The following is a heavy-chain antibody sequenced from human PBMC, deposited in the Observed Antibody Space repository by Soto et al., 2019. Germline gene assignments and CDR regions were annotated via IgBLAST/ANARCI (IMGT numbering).Heavy chain of an antibody. CDR3: TTQVRIGSRGTCYLSCGMDV. D-gene: IGHD2-15*01. J-gene: IGHJ6*02. Sequence: PGGSLRLSCAASGFTFNRAWMNWVRQTPGKGLEWVGRIKSRTDGGTTDYAAPVKGRFAISRDDSKTTVFLQMNSLETEDTAVYYCTTQVRIGSRGTCYLSCGMDVWGQGTTVTVSS. V-gene: IGHV3-15*07. CDR1: GFTFNRAW. CDR2: IKSRTDGGTT.